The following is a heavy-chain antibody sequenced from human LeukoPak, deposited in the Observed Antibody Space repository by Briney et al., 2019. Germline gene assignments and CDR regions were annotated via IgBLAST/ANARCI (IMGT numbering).Heavy chain of an antibody. D-gene: IGHD2-15*01. J-gene: IGHJ5*02. Sequence: GGSLRLSCAASGFTFSYYWMHWVRHVPGKRPVWVSRINDDGSDTVYADSVRGRFTISRDDAKNTVYLQMNNLRAEDTAVYHCVRGGPSTWSWGQGTLVTVSS. V-gene: IGHV3-74*01. CDR3: VRGGPSTWS. CDR2: INDDGSDT. CDR1: GFTFSYYW.